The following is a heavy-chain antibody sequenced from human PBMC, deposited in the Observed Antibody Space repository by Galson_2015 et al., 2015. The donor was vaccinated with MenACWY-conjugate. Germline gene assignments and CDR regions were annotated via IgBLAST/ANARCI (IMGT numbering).Heavy chain of an antibody. D-gene: IGHD2/OR15-2a*01. Sequence: FLRLSCPASGLTFGNAWMTWVPQAPGTGLEWVGRIQSTPHSGTPDYAAPVNGRFTISRDDSRNTVYLEMNGLKAEDTGLYYCTTDYFGQYFFDSWGQGTPVTVSS. CDR3: TTDYFGQYFFDS. CDR1: GLTFGNAW. CDR2: IQSTPHSGTP. V-gene: IGHV3-15*01. J-gene: IGHJ4*02.